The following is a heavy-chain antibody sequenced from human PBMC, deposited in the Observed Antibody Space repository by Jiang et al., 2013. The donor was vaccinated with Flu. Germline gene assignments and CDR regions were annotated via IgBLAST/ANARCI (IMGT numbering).Heavy chain of an antibody. CDR2: INAGNGNT. D-gene: IGHD6-13*01. J-gene: IGHJ2*01. Sequence: SGAEVKKPGASVKVSCKASGYTFTSYAMHWVRQAPGQRLEWMGWINAGNGNTKYSQKFQGRVTITRDTSASTAYMELSSLRSEDTAVYYCARVAENLSAPSLVWYFDLWGRGTLVTVSS. V-gene: IGHV1-3*01. CDR1: GYTFTSYA. CDR3: ARVAENLSAPSLVWYFDL.